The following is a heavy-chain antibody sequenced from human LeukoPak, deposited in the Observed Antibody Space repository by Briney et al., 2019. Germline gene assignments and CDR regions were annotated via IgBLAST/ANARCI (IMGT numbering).Heavy chain of an antibody. CDR3: ARGSSGAFDY. Sequence: GGSLRLSCAASGFTFSSYWMTWVRQAPGKGLEWVANINRDGSEKYYVDSVKGRFTFSRDSATNSVYLQMNSLRAEDTAVYYCARGSSGAFDYWGQGTLVTISS. D-gene: IGHD4/OR15-4a*01. J-gene: IGHJ4*02. CDR1: GFTFSSYW. V-gene: IGHV3-7*04. CDR2: INRDGSEK.